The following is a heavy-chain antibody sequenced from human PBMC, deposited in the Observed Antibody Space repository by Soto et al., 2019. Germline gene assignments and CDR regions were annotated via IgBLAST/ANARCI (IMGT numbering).Heavy chain of an antibody. D-gene: IGHD6-6*01. J-gene: IGHJ6*04. Sequence: PSETLSLTCTVSGGSISSSGYYWGWIRQPPGKGLEWIGNIYYSGRTFYNPSLKSRVTMSVGTSKNQFSLKLSSVTAADTAVYYCATQESSSAAYSYGMDVWGEGTRVTVSS. CDR2: IYYSGRT. V-gene: IGHV4-39*01. CDR1: GGSISSSGYY. CDR3: ATQESSSAAYSYGMDV.